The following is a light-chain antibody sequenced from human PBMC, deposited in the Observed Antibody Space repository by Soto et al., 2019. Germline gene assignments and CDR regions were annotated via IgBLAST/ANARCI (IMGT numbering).Light chain of an antibody. V-gene: IGLV2-14*01. CDR3: SSYTSSNTLEV. J-gene: IGLJ1*01. CDR2: EVS. CDR1: SRDVGGSNY. Sequence: QSALIQPASVSGSPGQSIASSCTGTSRDVGGSNYVSWYQHHPHRAPKLLIYEVSYRPSGVSSRFSGSKSGNTASLTISGLQAEDEADYYCSSYTSSNTLEVFGVGTKVTVL.